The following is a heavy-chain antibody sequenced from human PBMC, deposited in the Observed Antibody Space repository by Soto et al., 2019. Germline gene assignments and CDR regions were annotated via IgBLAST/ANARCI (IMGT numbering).Heavy chain of an antibody. CDR3: ARVEIYIVVVPDIRV. J-gene: IGHJ4*02. CDR1: GFTFSDYY. CDR2: ISSSGSTI. D-gene: IGHD2-2*01. V-gene: IGHV3-11*01. Sequence: PGGSLRLSCAASGFTFSDYYMSWIRQAPGKGLEWVSYISSSGSTIYYADSVKGRFTISRDNAKNSLYLQMNSLRAEDTAVYYCARVEIYIVVVPDIRVWGQGTLVTVSS.